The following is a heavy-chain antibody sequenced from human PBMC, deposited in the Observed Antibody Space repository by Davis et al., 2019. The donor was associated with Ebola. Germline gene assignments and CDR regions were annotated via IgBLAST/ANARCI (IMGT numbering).Heavy chain of an antibody. CDR3: AKGFLEWLPHYFDY. J-gene: IGHJ4*02. D-gene: IGHD3-3*01. CDR1: GFTFSSYG. Sequence: GESLKISCAASGFTFSSYGMHWVRQAPGKGLEWVAFIRYDGSNKYYADSVKGRFTISRDNSKNTLYLQMNSLRAEDTAVYYCAKGFLEWLPHYFDYWGQGTLVTVSS. CDR2: IRYDGSNK. V-gene: IGHV3-30*02.